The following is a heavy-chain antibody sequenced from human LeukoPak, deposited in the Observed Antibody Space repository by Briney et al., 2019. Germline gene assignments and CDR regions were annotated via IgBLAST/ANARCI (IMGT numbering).Heavy chain of an antibody. J-gene: IGHJ4*02. CDR3: AIDITVAGSLGY. CDR2: SDPEDGET. Sequence: GASVKVSCKISGYNIIRLSIHWVRQTPVKGLQWMGGSDPEDGETVYADEFQDRITMIEDSSADTAYMELSSLTSEDTGIYYCAIDITVAGSLGYWGQGTLVTVSS. V-gene: IGHV1-24*01. CDR1: GYNIIRLS. D-gene: IGHD6-19*01.